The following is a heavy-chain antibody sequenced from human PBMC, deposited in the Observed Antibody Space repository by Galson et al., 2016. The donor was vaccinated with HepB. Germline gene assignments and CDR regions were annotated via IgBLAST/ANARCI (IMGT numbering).Heavy chain of an antibody. CDR3: ARRLTHDSKIWDIDY. CDR1: GYSFTDYW. J-gene: IGHJ4*02. Sequence: QSGAEVKKPGESLRISCKGSGYSFTDYWIGWVRQMPGKGREWMGIISPGDSHTRYSPSFQGQVTISADKSISTAYLQWSSLKASDTAIYYCARRLTHDSKIWDIDYWGQGTLVTVSS. V-gene: IGHV5-51*01. D-gene: IGHD3-16*01. CDR2: ISPGDSHT.